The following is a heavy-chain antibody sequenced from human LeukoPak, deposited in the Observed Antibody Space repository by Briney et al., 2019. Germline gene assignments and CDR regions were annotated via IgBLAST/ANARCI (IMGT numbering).Heavy chain of an antibody. Sequence: GESLKISCKGSGYSFTDYWIGWVRPMPGEGLEWMGIIYPGDSDTRYSPSFQGQVTISADKSINTAHLQWSSLKASDTAMYYCARGAAGTTPDYYYFGLDVWGQGTTVRVSS. D-gene: IGHD1-7*01. V-gene: IGHV5-51*01. CDR3: ARGAAGTTPDYYYFGLDV. J-gene: IGHJ6*02. CDR1: GYSFTDYW. CDR2: IYPGDSDT.